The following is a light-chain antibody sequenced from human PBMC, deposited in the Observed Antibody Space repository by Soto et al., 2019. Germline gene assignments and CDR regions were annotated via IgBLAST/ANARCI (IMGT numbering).Light chain of an antibody. CDR1: SGSVSTSYY. CDR3: VLYMGSGLWV. J-gene: IGLJ3*02. Sequence: QTVVTQEPSFSVSPGGTVTLTCGLSSGSVSTSYYPSWYQQTPGQAPRTFIYSTTTRSSGVPDRFSGSILGNKAALTITGAQADDESDYYCVLYMGSGLWVFGGGTQLTVL. V-gene: IGLV8-61*01. CDR2: STT.